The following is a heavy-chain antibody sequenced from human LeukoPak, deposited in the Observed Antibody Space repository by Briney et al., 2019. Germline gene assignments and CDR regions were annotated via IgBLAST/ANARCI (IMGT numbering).Heavy chain of an antibody. J-gene: IGHJ4*02. CDR3: ARDSDTAMGIFDY. CDR2: IIPILDIA. CDR1: GGTFSSYV. Sequence: GASVKVSCKASGGTFSSYVINWVRQAPGQGLEWMGRIIPILDIANYAQKFQGRVTITADKSTSTAYMELSSLRSEDTAVYYCARDSDTAMGIFDYWGQGTLVTVSS. D-gene: IGHD5-18*01. V-gene: IGHV1-69*04.